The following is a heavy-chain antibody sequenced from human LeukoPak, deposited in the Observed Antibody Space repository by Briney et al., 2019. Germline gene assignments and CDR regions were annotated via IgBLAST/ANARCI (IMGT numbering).Heavy chain of an antibody. J-gene: IGHJ6*04. D-gene: IGHD3-22*01. V-gene: IGHV4-39*01. Sequence: SETLSLTCTVSGGSISSSSYYWGWIRQPPGKGLEWIGSIYYSGSTYYNPSLKSRVTIFVDTSKNQFSLKLSSVTAADTAVYYCARTYYYDSSGNGMDVWGKGTTVTVSS. CDR2: IYYSGST. CDR3: ARTYYYDSSGNGMDV. CDR1: GGSISSSSYY.